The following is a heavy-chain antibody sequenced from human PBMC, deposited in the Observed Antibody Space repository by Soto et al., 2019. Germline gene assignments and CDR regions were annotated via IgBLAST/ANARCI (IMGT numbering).Heavy chain of an antibody. CDR1: GGPISSGGYY. J-gene: IGHJ4*02. D-gene: IGHD1-26*01. V-gene: IGHV4-31*03. CDR3: ARVRGGGPFDD. Sequence: SETLSLTCTVSGGPISSGGYYWSWIRQHPGKDVEWIGYIYYSGSTYYNPSLKSRVTISVDTSKNQFSLKLTSVTAADTAVYYCARVRGGGPFDDWGQGTLVTVSS. CDR2: IYYSGST.